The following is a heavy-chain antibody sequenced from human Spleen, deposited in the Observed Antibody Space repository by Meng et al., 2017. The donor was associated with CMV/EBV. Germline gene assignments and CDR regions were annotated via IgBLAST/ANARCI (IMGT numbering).Heavy chain of an antibody. V-gene: IGHV4-31*03. CDR3: ARVGSYCGGDCYSGFDY. CDR2: IYYSGST. D-gene: IGHD2-21*01. CDR1: GGSISSGGYY. Sequence: SETLSLTCTVSGGSISSGGYYWSWIRQHPGKGLEWIGYIYYSGSTYYNPSLKSRVTISVDTSKNQFSLKLSSVTAADTAVYYCARVGSYCGGDCYSGFDYWGQGTLVTVSS. J-gene: IGHJ4*02.